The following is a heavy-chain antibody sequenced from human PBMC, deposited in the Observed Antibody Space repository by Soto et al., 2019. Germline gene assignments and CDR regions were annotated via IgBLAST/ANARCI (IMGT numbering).Heavy chain of an antibody. CDR1: GFTFASHA. CDR3: AKDLGSSSPNWFDP. Sequence: GGSLRLSCAASGFTFASHAMNWVRQAPGKGLQWVPTITDSGGRTYYADSVKGRFTISRDNSKNTLSLQMNNLRAEDTAIYYCAKDLGSSSPNWFDPWGPGTLVTVSS. CDR2: ITDSGGRT. D-gene: IGHD6-6*01. J-gene: IGHJ5*02. V-gene: IGHV3-23*01.